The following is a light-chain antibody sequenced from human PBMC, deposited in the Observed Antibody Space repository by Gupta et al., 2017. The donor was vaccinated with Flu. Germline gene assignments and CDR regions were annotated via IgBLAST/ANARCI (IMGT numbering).Light chain of an antibody. CDR3: QNRNECAPAPT. J-gene: IGKJ5*01. Sequence: PSFSPAERAALSCRASRNGSNNFAWSQQKPSPAPSLILYSDCNSTTGTPIRFRCGGSGTDSTFTISSRRPEDFALYVCQNRNECAPAPTFGQGTRLEIK. CDR1: RNGSNN. V-gene: IGKV3-11*01. CDR2: SDC.